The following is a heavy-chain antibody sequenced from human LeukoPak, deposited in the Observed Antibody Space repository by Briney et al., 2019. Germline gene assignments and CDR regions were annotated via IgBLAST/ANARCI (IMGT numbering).Heavy chain of an antibody. Sequence: GGSLRLSCAASGFTFSSYSMNWVRQAPGKGLEWVSSISSSSSYIYYADSVKGRFTISRDNAKNSLYLQMNSLRAEDTAAYYCAARPGGVVPAADFDYGGQGTLVTVSS. CDR2: ISSSSSYI. J-gene: IGHJ4*02. D-gene: IGHD2-2*01. CDR3: AARPGGVVPAADFDY. V-gene: IGHV3-21*01. CDR1: GFTFSSYS.